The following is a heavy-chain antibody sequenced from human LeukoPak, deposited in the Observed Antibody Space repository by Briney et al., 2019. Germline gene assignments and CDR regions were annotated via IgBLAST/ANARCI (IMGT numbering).Heavy chain of an antibody. CDR3: AGGYDWGATEY. CDR1: GDSISSYY. CDR2: RYYSGST. V-gene: IGHV4-59*01. Sequence: SENLSLTCTVSGDSISSYYWSWIRQPPGKGLEWIGYRYYSGSTDYNPSLKSRVTISVDTSKNQFSLKLTSVTAADTAVYYCAGGYDWGATEYWGQGTLVTVSS. J-gene: IGHJ4*02. D-gene: IGHD5-12*01.